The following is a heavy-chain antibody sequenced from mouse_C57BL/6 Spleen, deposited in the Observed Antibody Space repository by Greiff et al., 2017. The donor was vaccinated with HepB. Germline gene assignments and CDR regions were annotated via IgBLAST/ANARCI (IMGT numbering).Heavy chain of an antibody. D-gene: IGHD1-1*01. CDR1: GYTFTCYW. V-gene: IGHV1S81*02. CDR2: TNPTNGRT. J-gene: IGHJ2*01. CDR3: ARIKKIVATYVDY. Sequence: QVQLQQPGAELVKAGASVKMSCKASGYTFTCYWMHWVKQRLGQGLEWFAETNPTNGRTYYNEKFKSKATLTVDKSSSTAYMLLSGPTFEDSAVYYCARIKKIVATYVDYWGQGTTLTVSS.